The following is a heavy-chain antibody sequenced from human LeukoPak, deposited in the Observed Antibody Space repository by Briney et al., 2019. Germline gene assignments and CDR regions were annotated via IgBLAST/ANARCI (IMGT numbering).Heavy chain of an antibody. D-gene: IGHD3-22*01. J-gene: IGHJ4*02. CDR1: GFTFSSYW. V-gene: IGHV3-74*01. Sequence: GGSLRLSCAVSGFTFSSYWMHWVRQAPGKGLVWVSRISSDGSGTSYADSVKGRFTISRDNAKNTLYLQMNSLRAEDTGVCYCARANHPTYYDSSGYYQDYWGQGTLVTVSS. CDR3: ARANHPTYYDSSGYYQDY. CDR2: ISSDGSGT.